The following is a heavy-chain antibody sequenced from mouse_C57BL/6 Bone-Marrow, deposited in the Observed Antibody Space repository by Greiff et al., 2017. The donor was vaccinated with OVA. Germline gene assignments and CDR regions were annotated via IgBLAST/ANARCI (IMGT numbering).Heavy chain of an antibody. CDR2: IDPSDSET. D-gene: IGHD2-5*01. CDR1: GYTFTSYW. Sequence: QVQLQQPGAELVRPGSSVKLSCKASGYTFTSYWMHWVKQRPIQGLEWIGNIDPSDSETHYNQKFKDKATLTVDKSSSTAYMQLSSLTSEDSAVDYCARDSNYLAWFVYWGQGTLVTVSA. V-gene: IGHV1-52*01. CDR3: ARDSNYLAWFVY. J-gene: IGHJ3*01.